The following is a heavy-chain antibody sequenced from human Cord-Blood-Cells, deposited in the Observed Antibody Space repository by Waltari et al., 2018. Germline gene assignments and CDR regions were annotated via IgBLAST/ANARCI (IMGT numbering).Heavy chain of an antibody. CDR2: INHSGST. D-gene: IGHD2-2*01. CDR1: GGSFSGSY. V-gene: IGHV4-34*01. Sequence: QVQLQQWGAGLLKPSETLSLTCAVYGGSFSGSYWSWIRQPPGKGLEWIGEINHSGSTNYNPSLKSRVTISVDTSKNQFSLKLSSVTAADTAVYYCARRRLYCSSTSCYYYYGMDVWGQGTTVTVSS. CDR3: ARRRLYCSSTSCYYYYGMDV. J-gene: IGHJ6*02.